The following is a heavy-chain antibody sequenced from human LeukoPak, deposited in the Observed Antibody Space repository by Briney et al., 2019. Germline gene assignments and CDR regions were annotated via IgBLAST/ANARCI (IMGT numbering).Heavy chain of an antibody. CDR3: ATYCSSTSCYTKDN. V-gene: IGHV4-39*01. CDR2: IYYSGST. D-gene: IGHD2-2*02. CDR1: GGSISSSSYY. J-gene: IGHJ4*02. Sequence: SETLSLTCTVSGGSISSSSYYWGWIRQPPGKGLEWIGSIYYSGSTYYNPSLKSRVTISVDTSKNQFSLKLSSLTAADTAVYYCATYCSSTSCYTKDNWGQGTLVTVPS.